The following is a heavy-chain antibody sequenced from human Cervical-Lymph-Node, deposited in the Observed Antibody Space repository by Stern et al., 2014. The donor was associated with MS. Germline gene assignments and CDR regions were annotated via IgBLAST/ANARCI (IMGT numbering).Heavy chain of an antibody. CDR2: IYSGGST. V-gene: IGHV3-53*01. CDR1: GFTVSSNY. CDR3: AREVIAAAGTDWFDP. Sequence: VQLVESGGGLIQPGGSLRLSCAASGFTVSSNYMSWVRQAPGKGLEWVSVIYSGGSTYYADSVKGRFTISRDNSKNTLYLQMNSLRAEDTAVYYCAREVIAAAGTDWFDPWGQGTLVTVSS. D-gene: IGHD6-13*01. J-gene: IGHJ5*02.